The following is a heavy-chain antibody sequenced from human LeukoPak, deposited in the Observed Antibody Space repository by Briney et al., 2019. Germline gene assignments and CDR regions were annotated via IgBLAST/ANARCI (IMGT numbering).Heavy chain of an antibody. Sequence: PSETLSLTCAVYGGSFSGYYWSWIRQPPGKGLEWIGEINHSGSTNYNPSLKSRVTISVDTSKNQFSLKLSSVTAADTAVYYCARKRHPGYGRLDYWGQGTLVTVSP. D-gene: IGHD2-15*01. J-gene: IGHJ4*02. V-gene: IGHV4-34*01. CDR1: GGSFSGYY. CDR3: ARKRHPGYGRLDY. CDR2: INHSGST.